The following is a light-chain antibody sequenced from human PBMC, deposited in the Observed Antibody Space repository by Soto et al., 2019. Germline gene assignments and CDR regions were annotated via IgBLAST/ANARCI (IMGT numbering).Light chain of an antibody. CDR2: DVS. V-gene: IGKV3-11*01. CDR3: QQYTTSSWT. CDR1: KSVGKY. J-gene: IGKJ1*01. Sequence: EIVFTQSPATLSLSPGDRATLSCRASKSVGKYLAWYQQKPGQVPRLLIYDVSNRATGIPARFSGTGSGTDFTLTISTLEPEDFAVYYCQQYTTSSWTFGQGTKVDIK.